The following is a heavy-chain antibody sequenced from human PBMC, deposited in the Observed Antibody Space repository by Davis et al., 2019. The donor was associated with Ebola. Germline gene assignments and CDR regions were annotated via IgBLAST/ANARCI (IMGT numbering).Heavy chain of an antibody. V-gene: IGHV3-74*01. CDR2: IKSGGSST. CDR3: ARSDYFDY. CDR1: VFPLTSYW. Sequence: GESLKISCAVSVFPLTSYWMHWARQAPGKGLVWVSRIKSGGSSTSYADSVKGRFTISRDNAKNTLYLQMNSLRAEDTAVYYCARSDYFDYWGQGTLVTVSS. J-gene: IGHJ4*02.